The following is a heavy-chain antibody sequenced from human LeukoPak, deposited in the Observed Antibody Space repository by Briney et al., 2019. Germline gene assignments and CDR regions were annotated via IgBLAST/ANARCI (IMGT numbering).Heavy chain of an antibody. D-gene: IGHD1-26*01. J-gene: IGHJ4*02. CDR3: ARSDGAGATDY. CDR2: IYYTGST. V-gene: IGHV4-59*11. CDR1: GGSISSHY. Sequence: SETLSLTCSVSGGSISSHYWSWMRQPPGKGLEWIGYIYYTGSTDYNPSLKSRVTTSVDTSKNQLSLKLSSVTAADAAVYYCARSDGAGATDYWGQGTLVTVSS.